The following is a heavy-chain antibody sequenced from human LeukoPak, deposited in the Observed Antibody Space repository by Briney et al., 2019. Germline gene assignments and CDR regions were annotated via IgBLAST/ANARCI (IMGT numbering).Heavy chain of an antibody. CDR2: IYYSGST. CDR1: GGSISNNY. V-gene: IGHV4-59*01. CDR3: ASHKGF. Sequence: PSETLSLTCTVSGGSISNNYWSWFRQPPGKGLEWIGYIYYSGSTNYNPSLKSRVTISVDTSKSQFSLKLSSGTAADTAVYYCASHKGFWGQGTLVTVSS. J-gene: IGHJ4*02.